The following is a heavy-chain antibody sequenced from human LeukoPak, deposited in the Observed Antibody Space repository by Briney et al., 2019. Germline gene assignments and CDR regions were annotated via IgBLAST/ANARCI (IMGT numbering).Heavy chain of an antibody. D-gene: IGHD3-3*01. CDR1: GFTFSSYS. Sequence: GSLRLSCAASGFTFSSYSMNWVRQAPGKGLEWVSSISSSSSYIYYADSVKGRFTISRDNAKNSLYLQMNSLRAEDTAVYYCARDGSGTIPDVWGQGTTVTVSS. J-gene: IGHJ6*02. V-gene: IGHV3-21*01. CDR2: ISSSSSYI. CDR3: ARDGSGTIPDV.